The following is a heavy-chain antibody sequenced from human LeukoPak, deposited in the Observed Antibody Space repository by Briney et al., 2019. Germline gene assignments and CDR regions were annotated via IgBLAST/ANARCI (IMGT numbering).Heavy chain of an antibody. D-gene: IGHD5-24*01. V-gene: IGHV4-31*03. J-gene: IGHJ4*02. CDR1: GGSINNGGYY. CDR2: IYYTGSS. Sequence: SETLSLTCTVSGGSINNGGYYWSWIRQHPGKGLEWIGYIYYTGSSYYNPSLRSRVTISVDTSKNHFSLKLSSVTAADTAVYYCARNRDGYNSFDYWGQGTLVTVSS. CDR3: ARNRDGYNSFDY.